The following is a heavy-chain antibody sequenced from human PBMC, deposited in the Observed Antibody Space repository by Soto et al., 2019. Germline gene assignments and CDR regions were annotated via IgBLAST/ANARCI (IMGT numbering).Heavy chain of an antibody. CDR2: ISAYNGNT. CDR3: ARVRYCSSTSCYEGDFDY. J-gene: IGHJ4*02. D-gene: IGHD2-2*01. CDR1: GYTFTSYG. Sequence: ASVKVSCKASGYTFTSYGISWVRQAPGQGLEWMGWISAYNGNTNYAQKLQGRVTMTTDTSTSTAYMELRSLRSDDTAVYYCARVRYCSSTSCYEGDFDYWGQGTLVTVSS. V-gene: IGHV1-18*01.